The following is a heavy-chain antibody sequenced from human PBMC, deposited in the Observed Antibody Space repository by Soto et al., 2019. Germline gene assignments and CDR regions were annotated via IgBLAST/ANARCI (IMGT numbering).Heavy chain of an antibody. CDR1: GFTFSGYW. J-gene: IGHJ4*02. CDR2: IKDDGSEK. D-gene: IGHD2-15*01. CDR3: ARDGYCSGGRCYRRNDY. Sequence: EVQLVESGGGLVQPGGSLRLSCAASGFTFSGYWMTWARQAPGMGLEWVAQIKDDGSEKFYVDSVKGRFTISRDNADNLLYLQMNSLRAEDTAVYFCARDGYCSGGRCYRRNDYWGQGTLVIVSS. V-gene: IGHV3-7*01.